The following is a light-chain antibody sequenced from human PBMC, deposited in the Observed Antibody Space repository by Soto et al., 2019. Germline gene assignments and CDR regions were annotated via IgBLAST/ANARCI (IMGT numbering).Light chain of an antibody. V-gene: IGLV8-61*01. CDR2: NTN. J-gene: IGLJ3*02. CDR1: YGSVSTNYF. CDR3: VLYMGNGIWV. Sequence: QTVVTQEPSFSVSRGTTVTLTCALNYGSVSTNYFASWYQQTPGQAPRTLIYNTNTRSSGVPDRFSGSILGSKAALTTTGAQADDESDYYCVLYMGNGIWVFGGGTKLTVL.